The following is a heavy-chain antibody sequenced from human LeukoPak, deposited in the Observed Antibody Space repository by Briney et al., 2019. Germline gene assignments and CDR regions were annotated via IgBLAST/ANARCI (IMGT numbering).Heavy chain of an antibody. CDR3: ARCDSSSWYFDY. CDR2: IYTSGST. CDR1: GGSISSYY. Sequence: SETLSLTCTVSGGSISSYYWSWIRQPAGKGLEWIGRIYTSGSTNYNPSLKSRVTMSVDTSKNQFSLKLSSVTAADTAVYSCARCDSSSWYFDYWGQGTLVTVSS. V-gene: IGHV4-4*07. J-gene: IGHJ4*02. D-gene: IGHD6-13*01.